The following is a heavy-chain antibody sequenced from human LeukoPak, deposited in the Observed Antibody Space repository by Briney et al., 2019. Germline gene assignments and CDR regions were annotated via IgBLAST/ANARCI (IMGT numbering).Heavy chain of an antibody. D-gene: IGHD6-13*01. J-gene: IGHJ4*02. CDR1: GYTFTGYY. CDR3: ARGQQLASN. Sequence: ASVKVSCKASGYTFTGYYIYWVRQAPGQGLEWMGWINPNSGGTNYAQKFQGRVTMTREMSISTAYMELSRLRSDDTAVYYCARGQQLASNWGQGTLSLSPQ. V-gene: IGHV1-2*02. CDR2: INPNSGGT.